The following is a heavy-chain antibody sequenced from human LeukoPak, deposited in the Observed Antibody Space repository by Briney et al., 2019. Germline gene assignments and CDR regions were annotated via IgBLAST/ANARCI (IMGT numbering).Heavy chain of an antibody. V-gene: IGHV1-69*13. CDR3: ARSSSWVPEQYYFDS. CDR1: GGTFSSYA. Sequence: ASVKVSCKTSGGTFSSYAISWVRQAPGQGLEWMGGFIPIFGTANYAQKFQGRVTITADESASTAYMELSSLRSEDTAVYYCARSSSWVPEQYYFDSWGHGTLVTVSS. CDR2: FIPIFGTA. D-gene: IGHD6-6*01. J-gene: IGHJ4*01.